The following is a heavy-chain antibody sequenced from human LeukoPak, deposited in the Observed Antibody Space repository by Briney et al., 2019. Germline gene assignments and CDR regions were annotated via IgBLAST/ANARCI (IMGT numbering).Heavy chain of an antibody. CDR2: INHSGST. CDR1: GGSFSGYY. V-gene: IGHV4-34*01. Sequence: PSETLSLTCAVYGGSFSGYYWSWIRQPPGKGLEWIGEINHSGSTNYNPSLKSRVTISVDTSKNQFSLKLSSVTAADTAVYYCARAPYYYGMDVWGKGTTVTVSS. CDR3: ARAPYYYGMDV. J-gene: IGHJ6*04.